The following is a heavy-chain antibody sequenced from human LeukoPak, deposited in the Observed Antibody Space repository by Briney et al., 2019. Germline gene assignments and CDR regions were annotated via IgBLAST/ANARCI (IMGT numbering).Heavy chain of an antibody. CDR3: ARGRAYDY. V-gene: IGHV3-7*01. CDR1: GFSVSDNG. J-gene: IGHJ4*02. D-gene: IGHD3-16*01. Sequence: GGSLRLSCAASGFSVSDNGMSWVRQAPGKGLEWVANIKQDGSEKYYVDSVKGRFTISRDNAKNSLYLQMNSLRAEDTAVYYCARGRAYDYWGQGTLVTVSS. CDR2: IKQDGSEK.